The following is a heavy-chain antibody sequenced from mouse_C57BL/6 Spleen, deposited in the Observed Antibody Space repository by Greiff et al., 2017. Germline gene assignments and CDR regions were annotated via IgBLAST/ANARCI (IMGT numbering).Heavy chain of an antibody. CDR2: IYPGSGST. V-gene: IGHV1-55*01. CDR1: GYTFTSYW. CDR3: ARWGILQGYFDV. J-gene: IGHJ1*03. Sequence: VQLQQPGAELVKPGASVKMSCKASGYTFTSYWITWVKQRPGQGLEWVGDIYPGSGSTNYNEKFKSKSTLTVDTSSSTAYMQLSSLTSEDSAVYYCARWGILQGYFDVWGTGSTVAVSS. D-gene: IGHD3-2*02.